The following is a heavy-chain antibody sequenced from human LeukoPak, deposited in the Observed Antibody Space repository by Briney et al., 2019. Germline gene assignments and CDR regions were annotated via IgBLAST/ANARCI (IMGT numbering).Heavy chain of an antibody. Sequence: SVKVSCKASGYTFTSYGISWVRQAPGQGLEWMGGIIPIFGTANYAQKFQGRVTITADESTSTAYMELSSLRSEDTAVYYCARVPFYGQLLDNWFDPWGQGTLVTVSS. CDR3: ARVPFYGQLLDNWFDP. CDR1: GYTFTSYG. D-gene: IGHD4-17*01. J-gene: IGHJ5*02. V-gene: IGHV1-69*13. CDR2: IIPIFGTA.